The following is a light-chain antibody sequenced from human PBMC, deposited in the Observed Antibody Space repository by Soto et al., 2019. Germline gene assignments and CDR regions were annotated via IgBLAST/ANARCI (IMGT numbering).Light chain of an antibody. Sequence: QSALTQPASVSGSPGQSNTLSCTGTSSDIGDYDYVSWYQRHPGKAPKLIIYDVNNRPSGVSDRFSGSKSGNTASLTISGLQAEDEADYYCTSYSSGSTHVIFGGGTKVTVL. V-gene: IGLV2-14*03. CDR2: DVN. J-gene: IGLJ2*01. CDR1: SSDIGDYDY. CDR3: TSYSSGSTHVI.